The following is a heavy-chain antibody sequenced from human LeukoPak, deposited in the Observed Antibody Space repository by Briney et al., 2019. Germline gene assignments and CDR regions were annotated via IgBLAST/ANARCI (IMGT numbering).Heavy chain of an antibody. CDR1: RFTFSSSS. Sequence: GRSLRLSCAASRFTFSSSSMNWVRQAPGKGLEWVAYIKRDGTEEKYVDSVRGRFTISRDNAKNSLYLQMNSLRVEDTAVYYCTKEGMWGLGTMVTVSS. J-gene: IGHJ3*01. CDR2: IKRDGTEE. CDR3: TKEGM. V-gene: IGHV3-7*05.